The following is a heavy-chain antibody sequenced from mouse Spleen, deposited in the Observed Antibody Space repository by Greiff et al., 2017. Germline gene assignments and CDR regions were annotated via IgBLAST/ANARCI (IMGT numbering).Heavy chain of an antibody. Sequence: QVQLQQSGPELVKPGASVKLSCKASGYTFTSCDINWVKQRPGQGLEWIGWIYPRDGSTKYNEKFKGKATLTVDTSSSTAYMELHSLTSEDSAVYFCAREGDDYDGGFAYWGQGTLVTVSA. J-gene: IGHJ3*01. CDR1: GYTFTSCD. CDR2: IYPRDGST. D-gene: IGHD2-4*01. CDR3: AREGDDYDGGFAY. V-gene: IGHV1-85*01.